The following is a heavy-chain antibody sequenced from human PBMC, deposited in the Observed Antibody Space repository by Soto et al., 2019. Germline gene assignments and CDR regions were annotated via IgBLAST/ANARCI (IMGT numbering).Heavy chain of an antibody. Sequence: GGSLRLSCAASGFTVSSNHMSWVRQAPGKGLEWISVIYSGGGTFYTDSVKGRFTISRDNSKNKAYLQMNSLRAEDTDVYYCARAHSGYDRYYYYMDVWGKGTTVTVSS. V-gene: IGHV3-66*01. CDR2: IYSGGGT. CDR1: GFTVSSNH. D-gene: IGHD5-12*01. J-gene: IGHJ6*03. CDR3: ARAHSGYDRYYYYMDV.